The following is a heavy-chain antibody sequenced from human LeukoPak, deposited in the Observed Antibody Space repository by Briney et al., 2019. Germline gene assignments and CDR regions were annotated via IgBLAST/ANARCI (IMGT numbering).Heavy chain of an antibody. V-gene: IGHV3-23*01. D-gene: IGHD6-19*01. CDR1: GFTFSTYA. J-gene: IGHJ4*02. CDR3: AKARYPSGWYVFDY. CDR2: ISGSGSPT. Sequence: GGSLRLSCAASGFTFSTYALTWVRQSPGKGLEWVSSISGSGSPTFYADSVKGRFTISRDNSKSTLFLRMNSLRAEDTAIYYCAKARYPSGWYVFDYWGRGTQVTVSS.